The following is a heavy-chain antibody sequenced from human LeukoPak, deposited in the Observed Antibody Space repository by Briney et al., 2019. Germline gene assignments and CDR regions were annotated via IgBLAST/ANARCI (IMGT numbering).Heavy chain of an antibody. D-gene: IGHD3-3*01. CDR2: ISGSGGST. V-gene: IGHV3-23*01. J-gene: IGHJ3*02. CDR3: AKVRKVLRFLEWLLFVAFDI. CDR1: GFTFSSYA. Sequence: GGSLRLSCAASGFTFSSYAMSWVRQAPGKGLEWVSAISGSGGSTYYADSVKGRFTISRDNSKNTLYLQMNSLRAEDTAVYYCAKVRKVLRFLEWLLFVAFDIWGQGTMVTVSS.